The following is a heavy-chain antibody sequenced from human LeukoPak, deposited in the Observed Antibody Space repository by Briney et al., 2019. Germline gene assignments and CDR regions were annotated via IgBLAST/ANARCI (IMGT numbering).Heavy chain of an antibody. CDR3: ARGGLIVVVPAARNTYDY. CDR1: GYTFTSYG. J-gene: IGHJ4*02. CDR2: ISAYNGNT. V-gene: IGHV1-18*01. D-gene: IGHD2-2*01. Sequence: GASVKVSCKASGYTFTSYGISWVRQAPGQGLEWMGWISAYNGNTNYAQKLQGRVTMTTDTSTSTAYMELRSLRYDDTAVYYCARGGLIVVVPAARNTYDYWGQGTLVTVSS.